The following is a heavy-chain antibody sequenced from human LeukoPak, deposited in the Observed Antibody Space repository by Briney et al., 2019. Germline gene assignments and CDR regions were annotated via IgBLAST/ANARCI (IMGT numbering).Heavy chain of an antibody. CDR3: ARDWGETSRFRDAFDI. CDR2: INPNSGGT. J-gene: IGHJ3*02. V-gene: IGHV1-2*06. CDR1: GYTFTGYY. Sequence: ASVKVSCKASGYTFTGYYMHWVRQAPGQGLEWMGRINPNSGGTNYAQKFQGRVTMTRETSISTAYMELSRLRSDDTAVYYCARDWGETSRFRDAFDIWGQGTMVTVSS. D-gene: IGHD3-16*01.